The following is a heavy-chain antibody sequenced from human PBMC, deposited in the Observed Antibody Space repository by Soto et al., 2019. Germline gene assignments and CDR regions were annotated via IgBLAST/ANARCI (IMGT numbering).Heavy chain of an antibody. CDR3: VRDYVMDV. CDR2: ISTTSTYI. D-gene: IGHD3-10*02. V-gene: IGHV3-21*01. CDR1: GFAFSGDA. J-gene: IGHJ6*02. Sequence: GGPLRLSCAASGFAFSGDAMNWVRQAPGKGLEWVSSISTTSTYIYYADSVKGRFTISRDNANNSLHLQMNSLRAEDTAVYYCVRDYVMDVWGQGTTVTVSS.